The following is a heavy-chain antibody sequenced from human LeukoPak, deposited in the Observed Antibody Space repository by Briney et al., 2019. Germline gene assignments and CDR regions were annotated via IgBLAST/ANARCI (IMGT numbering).Heavy chain of an antibody. CDR2: IYYSGST. Sequence: PSETLSLTCTVSGGSISSSSYYWSWIRQPPGKGLEWIGYIYYSGSTNYNPSLKSRVTISVDTSKNQFSLKLSSVTAADTAVYYCASFYYDSSGYYPNGVDYWGQGTLVTVSS. J-gene: IGHJ4*02. D-gene: IGHD3-22*01. CDR3: ASFYYDSSGYYPNGVDY. CDR1: GGSISSSSYY. V-gene: IGHV4-61*01.